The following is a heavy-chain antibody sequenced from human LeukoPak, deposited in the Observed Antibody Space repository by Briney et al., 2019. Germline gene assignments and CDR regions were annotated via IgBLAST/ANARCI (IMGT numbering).Heavy chain of an antibody. J-gene: IGHJ4*02. CDR2: ISAYNGNT. Sequence: GASVKVSCKASGYTFTSYGISWVRQAPGQGLEWMGWISAYNGNTNYAQKLQGRVTMTTDTSTSTAYMELRSLRSDDTAVYYCARDLSPWYCSGGSCYSQLPHYWGQGTLVTVSS. CDR1: GYTFTSYG. CDR3: ARDLSPWYCSGGSCYSQLPHY. V-gene: IGHV1-18*01. D-gene: IGHD2-15*01.